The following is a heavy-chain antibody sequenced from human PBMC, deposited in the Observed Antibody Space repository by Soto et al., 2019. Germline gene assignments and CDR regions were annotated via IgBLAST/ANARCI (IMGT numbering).Heavy chain of an antibody. CDR2: ISGSGATT. CDR1: GFTFSNYA. CDR3: AKDQGRASRPRWFDP. D-gene: IGHD6-6*01. J-gene: IGHJ5*02. Sequence: EVQLLESGGGLVQPGGSLRLSCAASGFTFSNYAMSWVRRAPGKGLEWVSGISGSGATTYYADSVKGRFTISRDNSKNTLSLQMNSLRAEDTAVYYCAKDQGRASRPRWFDPCCQGTLVTVSS. V-gene: IGHV3-23*01.